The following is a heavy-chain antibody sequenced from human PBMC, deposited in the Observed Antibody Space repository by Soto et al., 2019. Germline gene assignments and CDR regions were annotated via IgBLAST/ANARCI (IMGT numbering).Heavy chain of an antibody. CDR2: IYSGGST. J-gene: IGHJ3*02. D-gene: IGHD1-26*01. Sequence: GGSLRLSCAASGVAVISNYIIFFRQAPGKGLEWVSVIYSGGSTYYADSVKGRFTISRDNSKNTLYLQMNSLRAEDTAVYYCARADSGSYYDAFDIWGQRTIVTVSS. CDR3: ARADSGSYYDAFDI. V-gene: IGHV3-53*01. CDR1: GVAVISNY.